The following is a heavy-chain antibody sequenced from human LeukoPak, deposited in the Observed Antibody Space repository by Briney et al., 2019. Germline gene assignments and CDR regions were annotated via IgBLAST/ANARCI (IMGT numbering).Heavy chain of an antibody. V-gene: IGHV3-48*04. CDR3: ARDVAGNFHY. CDR2: ISSSGSTI. Sequence: TGGSLRLSCAASGFTFSSYSMNWVRQAPGKGLEWVSYISSSGSTIYYADSVKGRFTISRDNAKNSLYLQMNSLRAEDTAVYYCARDVAGNFHYWGQGTLVTVSS. CDR1: GFTFSSYS. D-gene: IGHD6-19*01. J-gene: IGHJ4*02.